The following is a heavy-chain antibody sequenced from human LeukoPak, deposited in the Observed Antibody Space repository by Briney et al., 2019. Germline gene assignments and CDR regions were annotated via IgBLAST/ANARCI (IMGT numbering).Heavy chain of an antibody. D-gene: IGHD1-26*01. Sequence: TSETLSFTCTVSGGSISSYYWSWIRQPAGKGLEWIGRIYTSGSTNYNASLKSRVSMSVDTSKNQFSLKLSSVTAADTAVFYCARENSGSYREFDYWGQGTLVTVSS. CDR2: IYTSGST. CDR1: GGSISSYY. J-gene: IGHJ4*02. V-gene: IGHV4-4*07. CDR3: ARENSGSYREFDY.